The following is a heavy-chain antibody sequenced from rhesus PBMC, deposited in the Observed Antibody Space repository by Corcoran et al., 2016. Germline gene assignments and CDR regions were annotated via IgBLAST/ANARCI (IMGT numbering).Heavy chain of an antibody. V-gene: IGHV3-134*01. Sequence: EVQLVESGGGLVQPGGSLSLCCAASVFTFVVYAMCWFRHAPGKGLEWVSRISWNRGTIYYADSVKGRLTISRDNAKNSLFLQMDRLRAEDTAVYYCTRSFNYNSLDVWGRGVLVTVSS. CDR3: TRSFNYNSLDV. J-gene: IGHJ5-2*02. D-gene: IGHD1-26*01. CDR2: ISWNRGTI. CDR1: VFTFVVYA.